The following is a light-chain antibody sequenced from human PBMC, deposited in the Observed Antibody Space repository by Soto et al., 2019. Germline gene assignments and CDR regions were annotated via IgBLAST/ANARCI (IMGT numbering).Light chain of an antibody. CDR3: QQYGSSPRT. V-gene: IGKV3-20*01. J-gene: IGKJ1*01. CDR2: DAS. CDR1: QSVSSY. Sequence: DIVLTQSPATLSLSPGERATLSCRASQSVSSYLAWYQQKPGQAPMLLIYDASNRATGIPSRFSGSGSGTDFTLTIRRLEPDDFAVYYCQQYGSSPRTFGQGTKVDIK.